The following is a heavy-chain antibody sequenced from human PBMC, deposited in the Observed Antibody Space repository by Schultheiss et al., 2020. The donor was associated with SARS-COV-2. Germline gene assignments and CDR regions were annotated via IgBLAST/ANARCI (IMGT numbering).Heavy chain of an antibody. V-gene: IGHV3-73*01. CDR3: TRRGSSSSRNNYGMDV. J-gene: IGHJ6*02. CDR1: GFTFSSYS. D-gene: IGHD6-13*01. CDR2: IRSKANSYAT. Sequence: GESLKISCAASGFTFSSYSMNWVRQASGKGLEWVGRIRSKANSYATAYAASVKGRFTISRDDSKNTAYLQMNSLKTEDTAVYYCTRRGSSSSRNNYGMDVWGQGTTVTVSS.